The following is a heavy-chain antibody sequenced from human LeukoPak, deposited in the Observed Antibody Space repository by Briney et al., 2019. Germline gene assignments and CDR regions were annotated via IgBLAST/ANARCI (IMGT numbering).Heavy chain of an antibody. V-gene: IGHV5-51*01. Sequence: GESLQISYQGSGYSFTSYWIGWVRQMPGKGLEWMGIIYPGDSDTRYSPSFQGQVTISADKSISTAYLQWSSLKASDTAMYYCARHVAYCSGGSCYSGWFDPWGQGTLVTVSS. CDR1: GYSFTSYW. J-gene: IGHJ5*02. CDR2: IYPGDSDT. D-gene: IGHD2-15*01. CDR3: ARHVAYCSGGSCYSGWFDP.